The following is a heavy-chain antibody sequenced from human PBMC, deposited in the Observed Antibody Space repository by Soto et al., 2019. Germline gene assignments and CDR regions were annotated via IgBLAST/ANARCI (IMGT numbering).Heavy chain of an antibody. J-gene: IGHJ6*02. Sequence: PGESVKISCKGSGYTFTDYWIGWVRQLPGKGLEWMGIIYPGDSDTRDSPSFQGHVTITVDKSTSTAYLQWNTLKASETAMYYCARNKINFCFLSYGMYFWGQGTTVTVS. CDR1: GYTFTDYW. V-gene: IGHV5-51*01. CDR2: IYPGDSDT. CDR3: ARNKINFCFLSYGMYF. D-gene: IGHD3-16*01.